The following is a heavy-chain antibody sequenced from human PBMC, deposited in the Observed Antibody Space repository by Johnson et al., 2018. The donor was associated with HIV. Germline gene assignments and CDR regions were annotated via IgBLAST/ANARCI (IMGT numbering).Heavy chain of an antibody. CDR1: GFTVSSNY. D-gene: IGHD2-2*01. J-gene: IGHJ3*02. Sequence: MLLVESGGGLVQPGGSLRLSCAASGFTVSSNYMSWVRQAPGKGLEWVSVISGSGGSTYYADSVKGRFTISRDNSKNTLYLQMNSLRAEDTAGYYCAKGVVPAAADAFDIWGQGTMVTVSS. V-gene: IGHV3-23*04. CDR3: AKGVVPAAADAFDI. CDR2: ISGSGGST.